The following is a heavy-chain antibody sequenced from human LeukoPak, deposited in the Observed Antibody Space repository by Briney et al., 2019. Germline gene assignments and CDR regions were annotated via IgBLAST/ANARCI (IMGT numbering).Heavy chain of an antibody. J-gene: IGHJ4*02. CDR2: ISGSGDTT. V-gene: IGHV3-23*01. D-gene: IGHD1-1*01. CDR3: AKDGKVLDYFDY. CDR1: GFTFTTYA. Sequence: GGSLRLSCAASGFTFTTYAMTWVRQAPGKGLEWVSAISGSGDTTYYADSVKGRFTISRDNSKNTLYLQMNSLRAEDTAVYYRAKDGKVLDYFDYWGQGTLVTVSS.